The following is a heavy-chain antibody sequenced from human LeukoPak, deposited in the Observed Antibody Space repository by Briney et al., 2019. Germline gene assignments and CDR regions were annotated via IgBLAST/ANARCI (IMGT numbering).Heavy chain of an antibody. V-gene: IGHV3-53*01. CDR3: AKDQNYYDSSGPKAH. J-gene: IGHJ4*02. CDR2: IYSGGST. Sequence: GGSLRLSCAASGFTVSSNYVSWVRQAPGKGLEWVSVIYSGGSTYYADSVKGRFTISRDNSKNTLYLQMNSLRAEDTAVYYCAKDQNYYDSSGPKAHWGQGTLVTVSS. CDR1: GFTVSSNY. D-gene: IGHD3-22*01.